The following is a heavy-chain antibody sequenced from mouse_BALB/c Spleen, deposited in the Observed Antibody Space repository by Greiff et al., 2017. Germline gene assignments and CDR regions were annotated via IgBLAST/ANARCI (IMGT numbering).Heavy chain of an antibody. D-gene: IGHD2-1*01. CDR3: ARSFGKA. CDR1: GYTFTSYW. V-gene: IGHV1-87*01. J-gene: IGHJ2*01. CDR2: IYPGDGDT. Sequence: QVHVKQSGAELARPGASVKLSCKASGYTFTSYWMQWVKQRPGQGLEWIGAIYPGDGDTRYTQKFKGKATLTADKSSSTAYMQLSSLASEDSAVYYCARSFGKAWGQGTTLTVSS.